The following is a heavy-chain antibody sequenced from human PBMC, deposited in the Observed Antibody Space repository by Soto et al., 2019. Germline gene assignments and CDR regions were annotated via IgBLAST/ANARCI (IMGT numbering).Heavy chain of an antibody. J-gene: IGHJ5*02. D-gene: IGHD4-17*01. CDR2: INPSGGST. CDR3: ARDLATVTHPPDNWFDP. Sequence: ASVKVSCKASGYTLTSYYMHWVRQAPGQGLEWMGIINPSGGSTSYAQKFQGRDTMTRDTSTSTVYMELSSLRSEDTAVYYCARDLATVTHPPDNWFDPWGQGTLVTVSS. CDR1: GYTLTSYY. V-gene: IGHV1-46*01.